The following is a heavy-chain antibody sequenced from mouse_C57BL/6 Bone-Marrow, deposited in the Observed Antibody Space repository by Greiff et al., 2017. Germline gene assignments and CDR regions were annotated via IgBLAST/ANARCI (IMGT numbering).Heavy chain of an antibody. V-gene: IGHV3-8*01. CDR1: GYSITSDY. J-gene: IGHJ1*03. D-gene: IGHD4-1*01. CDR3: ARYPLTGRWYFDV. Sequence: EVKLVESGPGLAKPSQTLSLTCSVTGYSITSDYWNWIRKFPGNKLEYMGYISYSGSTYYNPSLKSRISITRDTSKNQYYLQLNSVTTEDTATYYCARYPLTGRWYFDVWGTGTTVTVSS. CDR2: ISYSGST.